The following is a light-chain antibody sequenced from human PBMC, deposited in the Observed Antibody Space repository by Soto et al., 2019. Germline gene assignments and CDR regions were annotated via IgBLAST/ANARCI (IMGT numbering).Light chain of an antibody. CDR3: QQYNSYPFT. V-gene: IGKV1-5*03. Sequence: DIQMTPSPSTLSAFVGDGVTITCRASQTIISWLAWYQQKPGKAPKLLIYRASSLETGVPSRFSGSGSGTEFTLTISSLQSDDVATYYCQQYNSYPFTFGPGTKVAIK. CDR1: QTIISW. J-gene: IGKJ3*01. CDR2: RAS.